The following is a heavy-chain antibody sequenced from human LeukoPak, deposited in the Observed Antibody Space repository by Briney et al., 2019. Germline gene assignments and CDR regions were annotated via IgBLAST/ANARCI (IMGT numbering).Heavy chain of an antibody. J-gene: IGHJ4*02. Sequence: SETLSLTCTVSGGSISSGGYYWSWIRQHPGKGLEWIGYIYYSGSTYYNPSLKSRVTISVATSKTQFSLKLSSVTAADTAVYYCARGGYSYGHLTYDYRGQGTLVTVSS. CDR2: IYYSGST. V-gene: IGHV4-31*03. CDR1: GGSISSGGYY. D-gene: IGHD5-18*01. CDR3: ARGGYSYGHLTYDY.